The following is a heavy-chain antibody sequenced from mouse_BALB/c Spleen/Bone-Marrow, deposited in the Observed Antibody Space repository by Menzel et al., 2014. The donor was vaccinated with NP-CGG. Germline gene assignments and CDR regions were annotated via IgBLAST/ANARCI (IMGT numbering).Heavy chain of an antibody. V-gene: IGHV1S16*01. Sequence: ESGAELVRPGASVKLSCKASGYTFTSYYMYWVKQRPGQGLEWIGEINPSNGGADFNEKFKIKATLTVDKSSSTAYMHLSSLTSEDSAVYYCTTSRGYNWFAYWGQGTLVTVSA. CDR1: GYTFTSYY. J-gene: IGHJ3*01. D-gene: IGHD2-2*01. CDR3: TTSRGYNWFAY. CDR2: INPSNGGA.